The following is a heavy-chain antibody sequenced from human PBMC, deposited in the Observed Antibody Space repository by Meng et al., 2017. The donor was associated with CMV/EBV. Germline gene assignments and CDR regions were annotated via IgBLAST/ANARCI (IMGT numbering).Heavy chain of an antibody. V-gene: IGHV1-69*05. Sequence: SVKVSCKASGGTFSSYAISWVRQAPGRGLEWMGGIIPIFGTANYAQKFQGRVTITTDESTSTAYMELSSLRSEDTAVYYCAIAAAGFGNWFDPWGQGTLVTVSS. J-gene: IGHJ5*02. CDR2: IIPIFGTA. D-gene: IGHD6-13*01. CDR3: AIAAAGFGNWFDP. CDR1: GGTFSSYA.